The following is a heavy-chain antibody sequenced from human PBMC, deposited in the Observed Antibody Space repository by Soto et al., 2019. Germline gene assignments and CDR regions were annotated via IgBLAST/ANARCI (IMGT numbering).Heavy chain of an antibody. CDR2: MNPNSGNT. J-gene: IGHJ6*02. D-gene: IGHD6-19*01. CDR3: ARGLDSSGWYQYYYYYYGMDV. V-gene: IGHV1-8*01. CDR1: GYTFTCYD. Sequence: ASVKVSCKASGYTFTCYDINWVRQATGQELEWMGWMNPNSGNTGYAQKFQGRVTMTRNTSISTAYMELSSLRSEDTAVYYCARGLDSSGWYQYYYYYYGMDVWGQGTTVTVSS.